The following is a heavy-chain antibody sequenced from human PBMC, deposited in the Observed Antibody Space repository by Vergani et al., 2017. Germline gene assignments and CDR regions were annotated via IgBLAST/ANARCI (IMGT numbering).Heavy chain of an antibody. Sequence: VQVVQSGAEVKKSGASVKVSCKTSGYTFSNYYMHWVRQAPGQGLEWMGIINPSGGHTNYAQKFQGRVTMTRDTSTSTVYMELSSLRSEDTAIYYCARGDYGILTGHRYWGQGTLVTVSA. CDR3: ARGDYGILTGHRY. D-gene: IGHD3-9*01. CDR1: GYTFSNYY. V-gene: IGHV1-46*03. CDR2: INPSGGHT. J-gene: IGHJ4*02.